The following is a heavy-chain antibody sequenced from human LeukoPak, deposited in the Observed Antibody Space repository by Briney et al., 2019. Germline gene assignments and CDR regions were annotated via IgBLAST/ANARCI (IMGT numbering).Heavy chain of an antibody. J-gene: IGHJ3*02. CDR1: GGTFSSYA. V-gene: IGHV1-69*01. CDR2: IIPIFGTA. Sequence: SVKVSCKASGGTFSSYAISWVRQAPGQGLVWMGGIIPIFGTANYAQKFQGRVTITADESTSTAYMELSSLRSEDTAVYYCARARPDTYYYDSSGYYYAFDIWGQGTMVTVSS. D-gene: IGHD3-22*01. CDR3: ARARPDTYYYDSSGYYYAFDI.